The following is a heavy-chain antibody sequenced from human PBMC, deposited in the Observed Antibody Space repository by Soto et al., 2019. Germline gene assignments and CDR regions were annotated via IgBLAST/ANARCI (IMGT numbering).Heavy chain of an antibody. D-gene: IGHD2-2*01. CDR2: ISYDGSNK. J-gene: IGHJ4*02. CDR3: ARDRYCSSTSCYVSY. V-gene: IGHV3-30-3*01. CDR1: GFTFSSYA. Sequence: GGSLRLSCAASGFTFSSYAMHWVRQAPGKGLEWVAVISYDGSNKYHADSVKGRFTISRDNSKNTLYLQMNSLRAEDTAVYYCARDRYCSSTSCYVSYWGQGTLVTVSS.